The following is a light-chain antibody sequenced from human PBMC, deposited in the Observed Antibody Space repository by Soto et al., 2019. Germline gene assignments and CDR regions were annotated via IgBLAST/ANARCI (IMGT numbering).Light chain of an antibody. CDR1: SGHSNYA. Sequence: QSVLTQSPSASASLGASVRLTCTLSSGHSNYAIAWHRQQPEKGPQYLMRINSDGSHSKGDWIPDRFSGSRSGAERYLTICSLQSEDEADYYCQTWGTGIQVFGGGTKLTVL. V-gene: IGLV4-69*01. CDR3: QTWGTGIQV. J-gene: IGLJ3*02. CDR2: INSDGSH.